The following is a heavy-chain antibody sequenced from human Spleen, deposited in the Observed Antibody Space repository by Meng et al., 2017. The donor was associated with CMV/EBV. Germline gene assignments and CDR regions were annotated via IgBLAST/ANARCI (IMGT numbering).Heavy chain of an antibody. CDR2: INPNSGGT. D-gene: IGHD3-22*01. CDR1: GYTFTGYY. V-gene: IGHV1-2*02. J-gene: IGHJ4*02. CDR3: VGYDSSGYRAPN. Sequence: GQRVESGAEVKNPGASVKVSCKASGYTFTGYYMHWVRQAPGQGLEWMGWINPNSGGTNYAQKFQGRVTMTRDTSISTAYMELSRLRSDDTAVYHCVGYDSSGYRAPNWGQGTLVTVSS.